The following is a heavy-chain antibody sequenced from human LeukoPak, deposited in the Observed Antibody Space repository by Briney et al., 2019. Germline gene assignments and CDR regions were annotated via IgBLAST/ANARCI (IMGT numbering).Heavy chain of an antibody. CDR2: ISAYNGNT. CDR1: GYTFTSYG. V-gene: IGHV1-18*01. J-gene: IGHJ6*02. Sequence: ASVKVSCKASGYTFTSYGISWLRQAPGQGLEWMGWISAYNGNTNYAQKLQGRVTMTTDTSTSTAYMELRSLRSEDTAVYYCARDPYGSGSYSYYYYYGMDVWGQGTTVTVSS. CDR3: ARDPYGSGSYSYYYYYGMDV. D-gene: IGHD3-10*01.